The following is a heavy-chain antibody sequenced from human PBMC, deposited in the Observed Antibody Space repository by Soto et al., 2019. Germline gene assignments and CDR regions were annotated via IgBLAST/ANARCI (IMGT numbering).Heavy chain of an antibody. CDR2: IYYSGST. CDR3: ERAYPPDYRSGSRGSFDY. J-gene: IGHJ4*02. V-gene: IGHV4-31*03. CDR1: GGSVSRGGYF. Sequence: QLQLQESGPGLVKPSQTLSLTCTVSGGSVSRGGYFWNWIRQHPGKGLEWIGYIYYSGSTSYNPALKNRVSISVDPSNNHCSLGLSSATAADTAVYYCERAYPPDYRSGSRGSFDYWGQGTLVTVSA. D-gene: IGHD3-3*01.